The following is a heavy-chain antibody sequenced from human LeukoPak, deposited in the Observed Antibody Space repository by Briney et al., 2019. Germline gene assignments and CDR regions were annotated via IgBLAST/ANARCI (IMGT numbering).Heavy chain of an antibody. V-gene: IGHV4-4*07. CDR1: GGSISSYY. J-gene: IGHJ4*02. Sequence: PSETLSLTCTVSGGSISSYYWSWIRQPAGKGLEWIGRIYTSGSTNYNPSPKSRVTMSIDTSRNQFSLKLGSVTAADTAVYYCARARDCSSTSCSPGYYFDYWGQGTLVTVSS. CDR2: IYTSGST. CDR3: ARARDCSSTSCSPGYYFDY. D-gene: IGHD2-2*01.